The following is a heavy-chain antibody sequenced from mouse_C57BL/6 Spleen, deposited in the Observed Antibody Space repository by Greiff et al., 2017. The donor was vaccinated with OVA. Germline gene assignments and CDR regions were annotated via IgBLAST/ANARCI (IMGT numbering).Heavy chain of an antibody. Sequence: EVKVVESGEGLVKPGGSLKLSCAASGFTFSSYAMSWVRQTPEKRLEWVAYISSGGDYIYYADTVKGRFTISRDNARNTLYLQMSSLKSEDTAMYYCTRVYSDWYFDVWGTGTTVTVSS. J-gene: IGHJ1*03. CDR2: ISSGGDYI. CDR1: GFTFSSYA. CDR3: TRVYSDWYFDV. V-gene: IGHV5-9-1*02.